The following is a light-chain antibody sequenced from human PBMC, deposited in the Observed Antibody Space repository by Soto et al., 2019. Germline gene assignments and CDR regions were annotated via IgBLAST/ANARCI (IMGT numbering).Light chain of an antibody. CDR3: QQRSNWPPST. Sequence: EIVMTQSPATLSVSPGEGATLSCRASQSVSSKLAWYQQKPGQAPRFLIYDASNRATGIPARFSGSGSGTDFTLTISSLEPEDFAVYYCQQRSNWPPSTFGQGTRLEIK. V-gene: IGKV3-11*01. J-gene: IGKJ5*01. CDR1: QSVSSK. CDR2: DAS.